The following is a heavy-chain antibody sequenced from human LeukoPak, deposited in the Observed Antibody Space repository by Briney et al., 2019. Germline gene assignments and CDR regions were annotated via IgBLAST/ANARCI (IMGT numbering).Heavy chain of an antibody. CDR3: ARDLVVKRYAFDI. Sequence: PGGSLRLSCAASGFTFSSYWMHWVRQAPGKGLVWVSRINSDGSTTSYADSVKGRFTISRDNAKNSLYLQMNSLRDEDTAVYYCARDLVVKRYAFDIWGQGTMVTVSS. V-gene: IGHV3-74*01. CDR1: GFTFSSYW. D-gene: IGHD2-21*01. CDR2: INSDGSTT. J-gene: IGHJ3*02.